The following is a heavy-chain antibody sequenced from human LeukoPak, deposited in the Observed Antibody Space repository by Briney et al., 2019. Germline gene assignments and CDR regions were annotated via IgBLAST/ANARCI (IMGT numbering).Heavy chain of an antibody. CDR1: GGSFSGYY. J-gene: IGHJ3*02. D-gene: IGHD5-12*01. CDR3: ARPDIVATQYAFDI. V-gene: IGHV4-34*01. CDR2: INHSGST. Sequence: SETLSLTCAVYGGSFSGYYWSWIRQPPGKGLEWIGEINHSGSTYYNPSLKSRVTISVDTSKNQFSLKLSSVTAADTAVYYCARPDIVATQYAFDIWGQGTMVTVSS.